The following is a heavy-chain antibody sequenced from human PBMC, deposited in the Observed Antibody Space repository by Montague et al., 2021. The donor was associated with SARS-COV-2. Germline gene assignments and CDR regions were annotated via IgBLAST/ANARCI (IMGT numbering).Heavy chain of an antibody. CDR2: MHFTGKT. J-gene: IGHJ4*02. CDR3: ARDRFDFGAGRQGTMDF. Sequence: SETLSLTCSVSGDSITNHYWSWIRQPAGKGLEWIGRMHFTGKTNFSPFFSSRLTMSADTSKNQFSLKLTSVTAADTAIYFCARDRFDFGAGRQGTMDFWGQGTLVTVSS. V-gene: IGHV4-4*07. CDR1: GDSITNHY. D-gene: IGHD3-10*01.